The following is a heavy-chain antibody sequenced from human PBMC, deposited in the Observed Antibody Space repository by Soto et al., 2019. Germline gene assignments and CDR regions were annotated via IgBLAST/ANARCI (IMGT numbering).Heavy chain of an antibody. V-gene: IGHV3-30*18. D-gene: IGHD4-17*01. CDR3: AKDLPTGTTKVSYHYYVLAV. CDR1: GFTCSSYG. J-gene: IGHJ6*02. CDR2: ISYDGSNK. Sequence: GGSLGLSCAASGFTCSSYGLHWVRQAPGKGLEWVAVISYDGSNKYYADSVKGRFTISRDISKNTLYLQMNSLRAEDTAMYYCAKDLPTGTTKVSYHYYVLAVWGQRTTVTVSS.